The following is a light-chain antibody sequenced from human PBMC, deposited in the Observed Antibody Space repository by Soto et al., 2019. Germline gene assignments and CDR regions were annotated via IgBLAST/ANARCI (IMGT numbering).Light chain of an antibody. CDR2: SNN. V-gene: IGLV1-44*01. Sequence: QSVLTQPASASRTPGRRVTITSSGSSSNIGSNTVNWYQQLPGTAPKLLIYSNNQRPSGVPDRFSGSKSGTSASLAISGLQSEDEADYYCAAWDDSLNGRYVFGTGTKVTVL. CDR1: SSNIGSNT. J-gene: IGLJ1*01. CDR3: AAWDDSLNGRYV.